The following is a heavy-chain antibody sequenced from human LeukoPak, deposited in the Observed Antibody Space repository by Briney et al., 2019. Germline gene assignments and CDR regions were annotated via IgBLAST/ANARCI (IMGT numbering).Heavy chain of an antibody. CDR2: INENGDIA. V-gene: IGHV3-43*02. CDR1: GFTFDDYA. Sequence: GGSLRLSCAASGFTFDDYAMHCVRQGPGKGLEWVSLINENGDIAYYGDSVRGRFTDSRDNAKNSLYLQMNSLTTEDTALYYCAKARWEPNFDYWGQGTLVTVSS. D-gene: IGHD1-26*01. J-gene: IGHJ4*02. CDR3: AKARWEPNFDY.